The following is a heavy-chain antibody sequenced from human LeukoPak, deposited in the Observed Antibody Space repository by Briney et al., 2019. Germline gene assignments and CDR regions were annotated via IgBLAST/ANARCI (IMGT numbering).Heavy chain of an antibody. CDR1: GGSISSGGYY. CDR2: IYTSGST. CDR3: AKELSGGWSFDY. Sequence: SETLSLTCTVSGGSISSGGYYWSWIRQPAGKGLEWIGRIYTSGSTNYNPSLKSRVTMSVDTSKNQFSLKLSSVTAADTAVYYCAKELSGGWSFDYWGQGTLVTVSS. D-gene: IGHD6-19*01. J-gene: IGHJ4*02. V-gene: IGHV4-61*02.